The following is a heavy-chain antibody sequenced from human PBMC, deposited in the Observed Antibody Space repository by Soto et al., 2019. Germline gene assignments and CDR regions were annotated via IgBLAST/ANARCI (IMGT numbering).Heavy chain of an antibody. Sequence: QVQLRESGPGLVKPSQTLSLTCTVSGGSISSGGYYWSWIRQHPGKGLEWIGYIHYSGRTYYNPSLKSRVTISIDTSKNQFSLKVNSVTAADSAVYYCARSPSGYSYGNDAFDIWGQGTMVTVSS. J-gene: IGHJ3*02. V-gene: IGHV4-31*03. D-gene: IGHD5-18*01. CDR3: ARSPSGYSYGNDAFDI. CDR2: IHYSGRT. CDR1: GGSISSGGYY.